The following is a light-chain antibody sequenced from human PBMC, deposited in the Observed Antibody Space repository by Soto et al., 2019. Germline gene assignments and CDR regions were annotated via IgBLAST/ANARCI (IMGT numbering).Light chain of an antibody. CDR1: QSVSSN. V-gene: IGKV3-15*01. CDR3: QQYNNWPGYT. Sequence: EIVMPQSPATLSVSPGERATLSCRASQSVSSNLAWYQQKPGQAPRLLIYGASTRATGIPARFSGSGSGTEFTLTISSLQSEDFAVYYCQQYNNWPGYTFGHWTKLEIK. J-gene: IGKJ2*01. CDR2: GAS.